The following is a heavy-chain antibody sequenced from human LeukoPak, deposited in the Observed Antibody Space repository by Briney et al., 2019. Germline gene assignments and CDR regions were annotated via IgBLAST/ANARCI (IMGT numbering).Heavy chain of an antibody. CDR3: ARVAGGRDLLFKHPPSYYYYYMDV. J-gene: IGHJ6*03. CDR2: IYYSGST. Sequence: SETLSLTCTVSGGSISSYYWSWIRQPPGKGLEWIGYIYYSGSTNYNPSLKSRVTISVDTSKNQFSLKLSSVTAADTAVYYCARVAGGRDLLFKHPPSYYYYYMDVWGKGTTVTVSS. D-gene: IGHD2-21*02. CDR1: GGSISSYY. V-gene: IGHV4-59*08.